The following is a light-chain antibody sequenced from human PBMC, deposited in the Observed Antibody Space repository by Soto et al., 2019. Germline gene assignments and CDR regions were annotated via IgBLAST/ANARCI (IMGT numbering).Light chain of an antibody. Sequence: QSVLTQPASVSGSPGQSITISCTGTRSDVGDYNYVSWYRQHPGKAPKLMIYDVTYRPSGVSNRFSGSKSGNTASLTISGLQAEDEADYYCSSYTSSSTLVVFGGGTKLTVL. V-gene: IGLV2-14*03. CDR1: RSDVGDYNY. J-gene: IGLJ2*01. CDR2: DVT. CDR3: SSYTSSSTLVV.